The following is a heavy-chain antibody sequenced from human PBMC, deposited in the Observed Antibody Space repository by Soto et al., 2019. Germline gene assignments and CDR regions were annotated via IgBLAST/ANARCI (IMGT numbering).Heavy chain of an antibody. CDR1: GDTFTDYY. D-gene: IGHD2-21*02. CDR3: ARGGHVVVVTAAFDY. J-gene: IGHJ4*02. CDR2: VNPSGGHT. Sequence: QVQLVQSGAEVKKPGASVKVSCKASGDTFTDYYIHWVRQAPGQGLEWMGTVNPSGGHTTYAQTSLGGMTMTGDTSTGTLYVELTRLPSEDTAVYYCARGGHVVVVTAAFDYWGQGSLVTVAS. V-gene: IGHV1-46*01.